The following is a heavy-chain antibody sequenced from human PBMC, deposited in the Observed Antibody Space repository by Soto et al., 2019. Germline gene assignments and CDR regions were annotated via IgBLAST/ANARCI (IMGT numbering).Heavy chain of an antibody. D-gene: IGHD2-21*02. V-gene: IGHV1-3*04. CDR3: VRDGGDCGYRLTYYYYMGLDV. J-gene: IGHJ6*02. Sequence: VKVSCKTSGYDFSSYVMHWVRQAPGQRLEWMGWINIGSGRTEYSQNFQDRITITRDTSASTVYMDLSSLKSEDTSVYFCVRDGGDCGYRLTYYYYMGLDVWGQGTTVTVSS. CDR1: GYDFSSYV. CDR2: INIGSGRT.